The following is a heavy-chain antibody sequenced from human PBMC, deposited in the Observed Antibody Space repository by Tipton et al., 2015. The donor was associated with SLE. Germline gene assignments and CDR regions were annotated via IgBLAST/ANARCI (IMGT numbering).Heavy chain of an antibody. V-gene: IGHV1-2*02. CDR3: AREPVVGDTTYIQH. Sequence: QLVQSGAEVKKPGASVKVSCKASGYTFTGYYMHWVRQAPGQGLEWMGWINPNSGGTNYAQKFQGRVTMTRDTSISTAYMELSRLSSDDTAVYYCAREPVVGDTTYIQHWGQYTLVTVYS. J-gene: IGHJ1*01. CDR1: GYTFTGYY. D-gene: IGHD1-26*01. CDR2: INPNSGGT.